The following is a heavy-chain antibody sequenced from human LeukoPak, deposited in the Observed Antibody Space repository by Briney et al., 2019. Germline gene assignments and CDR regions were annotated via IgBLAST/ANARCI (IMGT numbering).Heavy chain of an antibody. CDR1: GFTFSSYA. J-gene: IGHJ4*02. Sequence: GGSLRLSCAASGFTFSSYAMHWVRQAPGKGLEYVSAISSNGGSTYYANSVKGRFTISRDNSKNTLYLQMGSLRAEDMAVYYCARDRGHYYDSSGYFSPPSGYFDYWGQGTLVTVSS. CDR3: ARDRGHYYDSSGYFSPPSGYFDY. V-gene: IGHV3-64*01. D-gene: IGHD3-22*01. CDR2: ISSNGGST.